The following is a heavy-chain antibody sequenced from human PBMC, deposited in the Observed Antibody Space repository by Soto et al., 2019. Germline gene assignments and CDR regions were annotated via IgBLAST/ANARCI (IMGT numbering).Heavy chain of an antibody. CDR3: VKDIHFLGIWYFDL. J-gene: IGHJ2*01. CDR2: ISYDGSDT. Sequence: EQLAESGGGVVQPGRSLRLSCEASGFTFSSFGMHWVRQAPGKGLEWVAVISYDGSDTYFADSVKGRVTISRDNSKNTVYLQMNSLRVEDTAVYYCVKDIHFLGIWYFDLWGRGSLVSVSS. CDR1: GFTFSSFG. D-gene: IGHD3-16*01. V-gene: IGHV3-30*18.